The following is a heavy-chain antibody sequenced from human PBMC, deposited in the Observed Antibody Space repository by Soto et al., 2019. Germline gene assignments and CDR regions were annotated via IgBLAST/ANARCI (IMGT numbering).Heavy chain of an antibody. J-gene: IGHJ6*02. CDR3: ARHRWFGELWIYYYYYYGMDV. CDR2: IYYSGST. Sequence: SETLSLTCTVSGGSISSSSYYWGWIRQPPGKGLEWIGSIYYSGSTYYNPSLKSRVTISVDTSKNQFSLKLSSVTAADTAVYYCARHRWFGELWIYYYYYYGMDVWGQGTTVTVSS. CDR1: GGSISSSSYY. V-gene: IGHV4-39*01. D-gene: IGHD3-10*01.